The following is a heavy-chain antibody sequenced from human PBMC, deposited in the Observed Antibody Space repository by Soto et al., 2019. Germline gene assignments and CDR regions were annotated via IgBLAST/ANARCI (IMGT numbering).Heavy chain of an antibody. CDR3: AKDIRTAMGLYYYYGMDV. V-gene: IGHV4-34*01. D-gene: IGHD5-18*01. J-gene: IGHJ6*02. CDR2: INHSGST. Sequence: PSETLSLTCAVYGGSFSGYYWSWIRQPPGKGLEWIGEINHSGSTNYNPSLKSRVTISVDTSKNQFSLYLQMNSLRTEDTALYYCAKDIRTAMGLYYYYGMDVWGQGTTVTVSS. CDR1: GGSFSGYY.